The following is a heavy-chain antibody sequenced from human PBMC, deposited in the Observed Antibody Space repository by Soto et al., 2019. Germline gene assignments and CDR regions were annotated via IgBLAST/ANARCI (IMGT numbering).Heavy chain of an antibody. J-gene: IGHJ4*02. CDR3: ARSTNDYGERH. V-gene: IGHV1-8*01. D-gene: IGHD4-17*01. CDR1: GYTFTSYD. Sequence: QVQLVQSGAEVKKPGASVKVSCKASGYTFTSYDINWVRQATGQGLEWMGWMNPNSGNTGYAQKFQGRVTMTRNNSISTAYMEQSSLRSEGTGVYYCARSTNDYGERHWGQGTLVTVSS. CDR2: MNPNSGNT.